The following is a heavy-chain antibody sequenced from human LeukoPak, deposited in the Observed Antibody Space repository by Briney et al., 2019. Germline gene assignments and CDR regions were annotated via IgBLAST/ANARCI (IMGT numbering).Heavy chain of an antibody. D-gene: IGHD3-10*01. CDR3: ARESYYYGSGNYDY. Sequence: GGSLRLSCAASGFSFSSYEMNWVRQAPGKGLEWVSYISSSASTVYYADSVKGRFTISRDNAKKSLYLQMHSLRAGDTAVYYCARESYYYGSGNYDYWGQGTLVTVSS. CDR2: ISSSASTV. V-gene: IGHV3-48*03. CDR1: GFSFSSYE. J-gene: IGHJ4*02.